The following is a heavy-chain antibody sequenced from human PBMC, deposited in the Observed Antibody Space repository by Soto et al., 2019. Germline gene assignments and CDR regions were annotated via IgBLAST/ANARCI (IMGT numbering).Heavy chain of an antibody. D-gene: IGHD1-7*01. V-gene: IGHV4-39*01. Sequence: SETLSLTCTVSGGSISSSSYYWGWIRQPPGKGLEWIGSIYYSGRTYYNPSLKSRVTISVDTSKNRFSLKLSSVTAADTAVYYGARQLSGRPITGTTTAPRPFDYWGQGTLVTVSS. CDR1: GGSISSSSYY. J-gene: IGHJ4*02. CDR2: IYYSGRT. CDR3: ARQLSGRPITGTTTAPRPFDY.